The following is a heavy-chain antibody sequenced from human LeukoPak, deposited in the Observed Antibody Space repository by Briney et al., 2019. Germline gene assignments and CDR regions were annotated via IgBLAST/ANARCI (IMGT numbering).Heavy chain of an antibody. J-gene: IGHJ6*02. CDR3: ARGLVVPALIRVYYYGMDV. Sequence: SETLSLTCTVSGVSISSYYWSWIRQPPGKGLEWIGYIYYSGSTNYNPSLKSRVTISVDTSKNQFSLKLSSVTAADTAVYYCARGLVVPALIRVYYYGMDVWGQGTTVTVSS. D-gene: IGHD2-2*01. CDR2: IYYSGST. CDR1: GVSISSYY. V-gene: IGHV4-59*01.